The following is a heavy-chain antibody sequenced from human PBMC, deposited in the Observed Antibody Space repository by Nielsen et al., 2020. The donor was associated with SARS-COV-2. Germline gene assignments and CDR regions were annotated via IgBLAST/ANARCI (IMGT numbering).Heavy chain of an antibody. CDR1: GFTFSSYE. J-gene: IGHJ6*02. D-gene: IGHD5-18*01. Sequence: GESLKISCAASGFTFSSYEMNWVRQAPGKGLEWVSYISSSGSTIYYADFVKGRFTISRDNAKNSLYLQMNSLRAEDTAVYYCARVDTAMVTNYYGMDVWGQGTTVTVSS. V-gene: IGHV3-48*03. CDR2: ISSSGSTI. CDR3: ARVDTAMVTNYYGMDV.